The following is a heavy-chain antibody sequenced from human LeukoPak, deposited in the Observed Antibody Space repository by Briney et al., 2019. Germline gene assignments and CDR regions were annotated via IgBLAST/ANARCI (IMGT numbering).Heavy chain of an antibody. CDR1: GFTFSSYS. J-gene: IGHJ2*01. Sequence: GGSLRLSCATSGFTFSSYSMNWVRQAPGKGLEWVSYISSSSGTIYYADSVKGRFTISRDNAKNSLSLQMNSLRAEDTAVYYCARDHCSSTSCQPYWYFDLWGRGTLVTVSS. CDR3: ARDHCSSTSCQPYWYFDL. D-gene: IGHD2-2*01. CDR2: ISSSSGTI. V-gene: IGHV3-48*01.